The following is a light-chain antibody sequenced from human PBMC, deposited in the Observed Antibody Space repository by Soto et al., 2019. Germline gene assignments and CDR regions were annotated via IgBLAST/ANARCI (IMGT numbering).Light chain of an antibody. CDR1: QSIDSW. Sequence: DVQMTQSPSTLSASVRDRVTITCRASQSIDSWLAWYQQKPGKAPKLLIYKASSLESGVTSRFSGSGSGTVFTLTVSSLQPDDFATYYCQQYNYFPYTFGQGTNLEIK. CDR3: QQYNYFPYT. CDR2: KAS. J-gene: IGKJ2*01. V-gene: IGKV1-5*03.